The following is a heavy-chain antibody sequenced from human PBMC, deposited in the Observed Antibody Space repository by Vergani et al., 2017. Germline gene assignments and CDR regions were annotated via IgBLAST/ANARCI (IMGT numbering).Heavy chain of an antibody. CDR3: VKDHPVFDE. CDR1: GFPFSIYG. V-gene: IGHV3-30*02. Sequence: QVQLVESGGGVVQPGESLRLSCAASGFPFSIYGMHWVRQAPGKGLEWVAFIQKDGIDKFYADSVRGRFTISRDISKNTLYLEMNSQSAEDTALYHCVKDHPVFDEWGRGTLVSVS. CDR2: IQKDGIDK. J-gene: IGHJ4*02.